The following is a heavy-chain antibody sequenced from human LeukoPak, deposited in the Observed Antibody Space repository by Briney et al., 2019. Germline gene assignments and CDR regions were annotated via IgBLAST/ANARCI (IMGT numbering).Heavy chain of an antibody. J-gene: IGHJ6*04. CDR2: ISYDGSNK. CDR3: AKDAYSSSWYTGYYGTDV. D-gene: IGHD6-13*01. CDR1: GFTFSSYG. Sequence: GRSLRLSCAASGFTFSSYGMHWVRQAPGKGLEWVAVISYDGSNKYYADSVKGRFTISRDNSKNTLYLQMNSLRAEDTTVYYCAKDAYSSSWYTGYYGTDVWGKGTTVTVSS. V-gene: IGHV3-30*18.